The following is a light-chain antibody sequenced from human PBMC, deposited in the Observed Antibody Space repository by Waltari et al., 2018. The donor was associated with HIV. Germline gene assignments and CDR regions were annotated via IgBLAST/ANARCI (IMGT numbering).Light chain of an antibody. V-gene: IGLV2-11*01. Sequence: QSALTQPRSVSESPGQSVTISCTGTSSDVGAYNYVSWYQQHPGRAPKFIIYDVSGRPSGVPDRVSDSKSGDTASLTISGRQAEDEADYYCSSYAGTSNFVLFGGGTKLTVL. CDR3: SSYAGTSNFVL. CDR1: SSDVGAYNY. CDR2: DVS. J-gene: IGLJ2*01.